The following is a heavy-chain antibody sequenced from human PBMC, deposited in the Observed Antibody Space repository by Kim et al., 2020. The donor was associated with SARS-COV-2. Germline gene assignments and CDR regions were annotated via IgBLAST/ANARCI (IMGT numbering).Heavy chain of an antibody. CDR1: GGSFSGYY. CDR2: INHSGST. V-gene: IGHV4-34*01. CDR3: ARDTGTSGWYAYNWFDP. J-gene: IGHJ5*02. Sequence: SETLSLTCAVYGGSFSGYYWSWIRQPPGKGLEWIGEINHSGSTNYNPSLKSRVTISVDTSKNQFSLKLSSVTAADTAVYYCARDTGTSGWYAYNWFDPWGQGTLVTVSS. D-gene: IGHD6-19*01.